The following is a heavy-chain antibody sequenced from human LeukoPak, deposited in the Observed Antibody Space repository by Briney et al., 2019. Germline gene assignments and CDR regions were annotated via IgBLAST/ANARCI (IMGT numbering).Heavy chain of an antibody. J-gene: IGHJ4*02. D-gene: IGHD1-26*01. CDR1: GFSFSTYW. V-gene: IGHV3-7*01. Sequence: GGSLRLSCAASGFSFSTYWLSWVRQAPGKGLEWVANIKEDGSVKNYVDSVKGRFTISRDNAKTSLSLQMNSLRDEDTAVYYCAREGLKELRYWGQGTLVTVSS. CDR3: AREGLKELRY. CDR2: IKEDGSVK.